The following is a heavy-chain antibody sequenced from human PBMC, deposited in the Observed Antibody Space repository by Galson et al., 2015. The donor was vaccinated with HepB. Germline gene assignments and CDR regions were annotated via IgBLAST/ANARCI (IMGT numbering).Heavy chain of an antibody. D-gene: IGHD3-9*01. CDR2: MSPNSGKT. CDR1: GYTFTSYD. CDR3: AREGDRVLRYFDWYQTNDAFDI. Sequence: SVKVSCKASGYTFTSYDINWVRQAAGQGLEWMGWMSPNSGKTGFAQKFQGRVTMTRNTSISTVNMELSSLRSDDTAVYYCAREGDRVLRYFDWYQTNDAFDIWGQGTMVTVSS. V-gene: IGHV1-8*01. J-gene: IGHJ3*02.